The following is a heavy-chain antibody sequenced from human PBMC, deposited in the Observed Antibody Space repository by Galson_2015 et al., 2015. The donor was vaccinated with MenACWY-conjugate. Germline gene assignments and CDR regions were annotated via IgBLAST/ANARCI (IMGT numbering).Heavy chain of an antibody. J-gene: IGHJ6*02. CDR1: GYSFTTYW. V-gene: IGHV5-51*01. CDR3: ARHPPGGRGLDV. Sequence: QSGAEVKKSGESLKISCQGSGYSFTTYWIAWVRQMPGRGLEWVGLISPGDSNTRYSPSFQGQVTISADKSISTAYLQWSSLKASDTAMYYCARHPPGGRGLDVWGQGITVTVSS. CDR2: ISPGDSNT. D-gene: IGHD1-26*01.